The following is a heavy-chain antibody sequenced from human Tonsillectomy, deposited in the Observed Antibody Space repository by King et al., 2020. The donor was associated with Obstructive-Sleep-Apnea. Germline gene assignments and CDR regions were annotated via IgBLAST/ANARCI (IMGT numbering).Heavy chain of an antibody. V-gene: IGHV3-33*01. D-gene: IGHD3-22*01. CDR1: GFSFRGYG. CDR2: IWYDGSKK. CDR3: ARDGSISGYSRPDY. Sequence: VQLVESGGGVVQPGRSLRLSCTASGFSFRGYGMHWVRQAPGKGLDWVAVIWYDGSKKYYAESVKGRFTISRDNSKNTLYLQMNSLRADDTAVYYCARDGSISGYSRPDYWGQGTLVTVSS. J-gene: IGHJ4*02.